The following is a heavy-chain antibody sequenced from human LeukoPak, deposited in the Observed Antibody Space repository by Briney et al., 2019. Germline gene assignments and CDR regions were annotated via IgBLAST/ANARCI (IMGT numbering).Heavy chain of an antibody. V-gene: IGHV1-2*02. CDR2: INPNSGGT. CDR1: GYTFTGYY. Sequence: ASVKVSCKASGYTFTGYYMHWVRQAPGQGLEWMGWINPNSGGTNYAQKFQGRVTMTRDTSISTAYMELSTLRTDDTAVYYCARARGYYDFWSGYYYFDYWGQGTLVTVSS. J-gene: IGHJ4*02. D-gene: IGHD3-3*01. CDR3: ARARGYYDFWSGYYYFDY.